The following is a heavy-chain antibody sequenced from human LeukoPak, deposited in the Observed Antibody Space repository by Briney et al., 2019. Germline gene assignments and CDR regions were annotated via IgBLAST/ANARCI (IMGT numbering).Heavy chain of an antibody. CDR3: ANHSDETVVDQ. J-gene: IGHJ4*02. CDR1: GFTFSNYC. Sequence: GGSLRPSCATSGFTFSNYCMNWVRQAPGKGLEWVAVISHDGTKEYYADSVKGRFTISRDNSKNTLFLQINGLRGEDTAVYYCANHSDETVVDQWGQGTLVTVSS. D-gene: IGHD2-15*01. CDR2: ISHDGTKE. V-gene: IGHV3-30*18.